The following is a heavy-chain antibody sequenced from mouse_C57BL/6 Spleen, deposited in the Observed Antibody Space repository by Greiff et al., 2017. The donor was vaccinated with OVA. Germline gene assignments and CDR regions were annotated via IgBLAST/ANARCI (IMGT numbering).Heavy chain of an antibody. J-gene: IGHJ4*01. CDR1: GYTFTSYT. V-gene: IGHV1-4*01. CDR3: ARWSSAMDY. Sequence: LVESGAELARPGASVKMSCKASGYTFTSYTMHWVKQRPGQGLEWIGYINPSSGYTKYNQKFKDKATLTADKSSSTAYMQLSSLTSEDSAVYYCARWSSAMDYWGQGTSVTVSS. CDR2: INPSSGYT. D-gene: IGHD1-1*01.